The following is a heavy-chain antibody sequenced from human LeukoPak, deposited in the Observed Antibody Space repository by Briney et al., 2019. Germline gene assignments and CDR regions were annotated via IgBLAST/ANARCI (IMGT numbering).Heavy chain of an antibody. CDR1: GYTFTVYY. V-gene: IGHV1-2*02. Sequence: GPSVRVSCKVSGYTFTVYYMHWVRQAPGQGLEWMGWINPNDGGTNYAQKFQGRVTMARDTSFNTGYMELGSLRSDDTAVYYCARRYHYDTSAYYYGFNHWGQGTLVTVSS. CDR2: INPNDGGT. J-gene: IGHJ4*02. D-gene: IGHD3-22*01. CDR3: ARRYHYDTSAYYYGFNH.